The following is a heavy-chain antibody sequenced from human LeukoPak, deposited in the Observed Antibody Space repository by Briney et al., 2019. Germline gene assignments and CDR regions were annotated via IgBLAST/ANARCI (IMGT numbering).Heavy chain of an antibody. CDR2: INPSGGST. D-gene: IGHD3-10*01. CDR3: ARDSFVHFDYYGSGRPYYFDC. J-gene: IGHJ4*02. CDR1: GYTFTSYY. V-gene: IGHV1-46*01. Sequence: ASVKVSCKASGYTFTSYYMHWVRQAPGQGLEWMGIINPSGGSTSYAQKFQGRVTMTRDMSTSTVYMELSSLRSEDTAVYYCARDSFVHFDYYGSGRPYYFDCWGQGTLVTVSS.